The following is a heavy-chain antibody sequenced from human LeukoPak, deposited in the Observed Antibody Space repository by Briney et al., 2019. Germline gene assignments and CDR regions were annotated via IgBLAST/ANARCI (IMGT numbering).Heavy chain of an antibody. D-gene: IGHD2-15*01. CDR1: GGSFSGYY. CDR2: INHRGSS. Sequence: SETLSLACSVFGGSFSGYYWTWLRQPPAKGLEWIGQINHRGSSHYNPSLRSRVTISVDTSKTQFSLKLTSVTAADTAAYYCARDKFCSDTGSCNIGLFDFWGQGALVTVSS. J-gene: IGHJ4*02. V-gene: IGHV4-34*01. CDR3: ARDKFCSDTGSCNIGLFDF.